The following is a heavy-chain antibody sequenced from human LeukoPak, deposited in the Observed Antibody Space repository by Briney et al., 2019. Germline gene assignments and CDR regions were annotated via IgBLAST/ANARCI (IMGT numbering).Heavy chain of an antibody. V-gene: IGHV4-39*01. D-gene: IGHD6-19*01. J-gene: IGHJ4*02. CDR2: IYYSGST. CDR3: ARLSSGWLKGFDY. Sequence: SESLSLTCTVSGGSISSSSYYWGWIRQPPGKGLEWIGSIYYSGSTYCNPPLKSRVTISVDTSKNQFSLKLSSVTAADTAVYYCARLSSGWLKGFDYWGQGTLVTVSS. CDR1: GGSISSSSYY.